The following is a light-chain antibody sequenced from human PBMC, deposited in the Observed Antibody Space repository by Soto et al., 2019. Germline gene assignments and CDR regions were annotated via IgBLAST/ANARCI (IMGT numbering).Light chain of an antibody. CDR3: QQFNNWPPIA. CDR1: QSVSSN. J-gene: IGKJ4*01. V-gene: IGKV3-15*01. Sequence: EIVMTQSPAALSVSPGERATLSCRASQSVSSNLAWYPQKPGQAPRLLIYGASTRATGIPARFSGSGSGTEFTLTISSLQSEDFAVYYCQQFNNWPPIAFGGGTKVEIK. CDR2: GAS.